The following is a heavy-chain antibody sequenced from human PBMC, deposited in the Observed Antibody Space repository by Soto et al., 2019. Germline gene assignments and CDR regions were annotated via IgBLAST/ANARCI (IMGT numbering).Heavy chain of an antibody. CDR3: ARQFYGDYDGYYFDY. J-gene: IGHJ4*02. Sequence: PWETLSLTCTVSGGSISSYYWSWIRQPPGKGLEWIGYIYYSGSTNYNPSLKSRVTISVDTSKNQFSLKLSSVTAADTAVYYCARQFYGDYDGYYFDYWGQGTLVTVS. CDR2: IYYSGST. V-gene: IGHV4-59*08. CDR1: GGSISSYY. D-gene: IGHD4-17*01.